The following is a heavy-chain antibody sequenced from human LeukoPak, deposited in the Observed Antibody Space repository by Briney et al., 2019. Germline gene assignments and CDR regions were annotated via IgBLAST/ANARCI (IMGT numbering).Heavy chain of an antibody. CDR3: ALFGPLDAFDI. CDR1: GGSISSYY. J-gene: IGHJ3*02. CDR2: IYYSGST. V-gene: IGHV4-59*01. Sequence: SETLSLTCTVSGGSISSYYWSWIRQPPGKGLEWIGYIYYSGSTNYNPSLKSRVTISVDTSKNQFSLNLSSVTAADTAVYYCALFGPLDAFDIWGQGTMVTVSS. D-gene: IGHD3-10*02.